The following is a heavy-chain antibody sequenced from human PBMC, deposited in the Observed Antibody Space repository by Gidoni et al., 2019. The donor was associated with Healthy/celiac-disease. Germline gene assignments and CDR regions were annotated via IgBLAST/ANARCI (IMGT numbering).Heavy chain of an antibody. CDR3: ARAAVTTYYYYYGMDV. D-gene: IGHD4-4*01. Sequence: GLEWVSYISSSGSTIYYADSVKGRFTISRDNAKNSLYLKMNSLGAEDTAVYYCARAAVTTYYYYYGMDVWGQGTTVTVSS. CDR2: ISSSGSTI. J-gene: IGHJ6*02. V-gene: IGHV3-48*03.